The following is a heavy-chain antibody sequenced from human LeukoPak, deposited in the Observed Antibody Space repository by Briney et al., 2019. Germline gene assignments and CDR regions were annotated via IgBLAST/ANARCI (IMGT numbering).Heavy chain of an antibody. D-gene: IGHD3/OR15-3a*01. V-gene: IGHV3-53*01. J-gene: IGHJ4*02. CDR1: GFTVSSNY. Sequence: GGSLRLSCAAPGFTVSSNYMSWVRQAPGKGLEWVSVIYSGGSTYYADSVKGRFTISRDNSKNTLYLQMNSLRAEDTAVYYCARVDVEGYYFDYWGQGTLVTVSS. CDR2: IYSGGST. CDR3: ARVDVEGYYFDY.